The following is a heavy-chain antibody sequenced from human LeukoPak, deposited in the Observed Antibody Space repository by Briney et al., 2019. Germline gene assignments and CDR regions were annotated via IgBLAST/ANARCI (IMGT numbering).Heavy chain of an antibody. CDR3: ARDLSGVTGYTYGRGIDY. Sequence: GGSLRLSCAGSGFTFNNYWMSWVRQAPGKGLEWVANIKQDGSEKHYVDSVKGRFTISRDNAKTSLYLQMNSLRAEDTAVYYCARDLSGVTGYTYGRGIDYWGQGTLVTVSS. CDR1: GFTFNNYW. CDR2: IKQDGSEK. J-gene: IGHJ4*02. D-gene: IGHD5-18*01. V-gene: IGHV3-7*01.